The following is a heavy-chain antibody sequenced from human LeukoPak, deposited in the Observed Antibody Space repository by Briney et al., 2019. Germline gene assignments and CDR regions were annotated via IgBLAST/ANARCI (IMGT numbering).Heavy chain of an antibody. CDR3: AKIGDYGDYSYYFDY. V-gene: IGHV3-9*01. CDR2: ISWNSGSI. Sequence: GGSLRLSCAASGFTFSTYSINWVRQAPGKGLEWVSGISWNSGSIGYADSVKGRFTISRDNAKNSLYLQMNSLRAEDTALYYCAKIGDYGDYSYYFDYWGQGTLVTVSS. J-gene: IGHJ4*02. CDR1: GFTFSTYS. D-gene: IGHD4-17*01.